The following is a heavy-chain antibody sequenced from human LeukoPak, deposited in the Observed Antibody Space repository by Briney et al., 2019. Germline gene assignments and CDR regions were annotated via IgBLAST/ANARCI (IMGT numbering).Heavy chain of an antibody. CDR1: GYSFTSYW. D-gene: IGHD6-19*01. Sequence: GESLKISCKGSGYSFTSYWIGWVRQMPGKGLEWMGIIYPGDSDTRYSPSFQGQVTISADKSISTAYLQWSSLKASDTAMYYCARQRPLHSSGWYDFDYWGQGTLVTVSS. V-gene: IGHV5-51*01. CDR2: IYPGDSDT. CDR3: ARQRPLHSSGWYDFDY. J-gene: IGHJ4*02.